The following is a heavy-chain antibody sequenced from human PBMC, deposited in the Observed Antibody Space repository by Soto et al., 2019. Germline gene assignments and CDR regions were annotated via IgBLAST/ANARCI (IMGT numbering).Heavy chain of an antibody. CDR3: ARIPYYYDSSGYYSDAFDI. CDR2: IYYSGST. Sequence: SETLSLTCTVSGGSISSYYWSWIRQPPGKGLEWIGYIYYSGSTNYNPSLKSRVTISVDTSKNQFSLKLSSVTAADTAVYYCARIPYYYDSSGYYSDAFDIWGQGTMVTVSS. V-gene: IGHV4-59*01. CDR1: GGSISSYY. D-gene: IGHD3-22*01. J-gene: IGHJ3*02.